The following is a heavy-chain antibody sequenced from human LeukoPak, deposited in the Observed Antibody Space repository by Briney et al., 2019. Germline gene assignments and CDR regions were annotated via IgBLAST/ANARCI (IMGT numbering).Heavy chain of an antibody. D-gene: IGHD2-8*01. V-gene: IGHV4-39*07. CDR2: IYYSGST. Sequence: SETLSLTCTVSGGSISSSSYYWGWIRQPPGKGLEWIGSIYYSGSTYYNPSLKSRVTISVDTSKNQFSLKLSSVTAADTAVYYCAPYCTNGVCKNDVFDIWGQGTMVTVSS. J-gene: IGHJ3*02. CDR3: APYCTNGVCKNDVFDI. CDR1: GGSISSSSYY.